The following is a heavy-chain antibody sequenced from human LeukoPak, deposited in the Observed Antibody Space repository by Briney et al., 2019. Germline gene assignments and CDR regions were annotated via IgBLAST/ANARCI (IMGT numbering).Heavy chain of an antibody. D-gene: IGHD5-12*01. CDR1: GFTFSDYY. V-gene: IGHV3-11*01. CDR2: ISSSGSTI. Sequence: GGSLRLSCAASGFTFSDYYMSWIRQAPGKGLEWVSYISSSGSTIYYADSVKGRFTISRDNAKNSLYLQMNSLRAEDTAVYYCARAYSGYDYLRYYFDYWGQGTLVTVSS. CDR3: ARAYSGYDYLRYYFDY. J-gene: IGHJ4*02.